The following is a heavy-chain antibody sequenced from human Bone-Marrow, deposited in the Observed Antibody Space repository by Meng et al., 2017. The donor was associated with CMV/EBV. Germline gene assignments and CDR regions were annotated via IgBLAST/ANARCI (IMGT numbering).Heavy chain of an antibody. Sequence: SVKVSCKASGGTFSSYAISWVRQAPGQGLEWMGGIIPIFGTANYAQKFQGRVTITTDESTSTAYMELSSLRSEDTAVYYCARHDRTHEFAFYYYYGMDVWGQGTTVTFSS. CDR2: IIPIFGTA. J-gene: IGHJ6*02. CDR3: ARHDRTHEFAFYYYYGMDV. D-gene: IGHD3-22*01. CDR1: GGTFSSYA. V-gene: IGHV1-69*05.